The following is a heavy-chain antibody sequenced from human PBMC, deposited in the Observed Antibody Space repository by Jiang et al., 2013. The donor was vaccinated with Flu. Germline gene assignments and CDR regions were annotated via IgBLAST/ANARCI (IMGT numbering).Heavy chain of an antibody. CDR1: GYSFTTYW. V-gene: IGHV5-51*01. CDR2: IYPGDSDT. J-gene: IGHJ2*01. D-gene: IGHD4/OR15-4a*01. CDR3: ARQTSLTDRYFDL. Sequence: VQLVESGAEVKKPGESLKISCQASGYSFTTYWIGWVRQMPGKGLEWMGIIYPGDSDTRYSPSFQGQVTISADKSISTAYLQWVSLKASDTATYYCARQTSLTDRYFDLWGRGTLVTVSS.